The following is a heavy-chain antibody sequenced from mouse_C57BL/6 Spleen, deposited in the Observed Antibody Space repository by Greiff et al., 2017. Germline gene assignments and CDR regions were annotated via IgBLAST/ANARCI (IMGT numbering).Heavy chain of an antibody. V-gene: IGHV14-3*01. J-gene: IGHJ3*01. CDR3: AKRKGTGTPRFAY. D-gene: IGHD4-1*01. CDR2: IDPANGNT. CDR1: GFNIKNTY. Sequence: EVQLQQSVAELVRPGASVKLSCTASGFNIKNTYMHWVKQRPEQGLAWIGRIDPANGNTKYAPKFQGKATITADTSSNTAYLQLSSLTSENTAIYYGAKRKGTGTPRFAYWGQGTLVTVSA.